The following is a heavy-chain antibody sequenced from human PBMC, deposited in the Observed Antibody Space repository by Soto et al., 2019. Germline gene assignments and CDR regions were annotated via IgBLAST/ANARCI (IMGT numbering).Heavy chain of an antibody. J-gene: IGHJ4*02. CDR1: GYTFTSYG. CDR2: IRAYNGNT. D-gene: IGHD3-22*01. Sequence: ASVKVSCKASGYTFTSYGISWVRQAPGQGLEWMGWIRAYNGNTNYAQKLQGRVTMTTDTSTSTAYIGRRSRRPDDTYVYYCARGAIDASSGYYYIGYGGQGTLV. CDR3: ARGAIDASSGYYYIGY. V-gene: IGHV1-18*04.